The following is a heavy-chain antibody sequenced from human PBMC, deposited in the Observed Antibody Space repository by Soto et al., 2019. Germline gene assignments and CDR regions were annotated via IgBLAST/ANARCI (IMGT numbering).Heavy chain of an antibody. J-gene: IGHJ6*02. CDR2: IYYSGST. CDR3: AGLRENFLGWLFLGARSHYYYGMDV. Sequence: SETLSLTCTVSGGSISSGDYYWSWIRQPPGKGLEWIGYIYYSGSTYYNPSLKSRVTISVDTSKNQFSLKLSSVTAADTAVYYWAGLRENFLGWLFLGARSHYYYGMDVWGQGTTVTVSS. V-gene: IGHV4-30-4*01. D-gene: IGHD3-3*01. CDR1: GGSISSGDYY.